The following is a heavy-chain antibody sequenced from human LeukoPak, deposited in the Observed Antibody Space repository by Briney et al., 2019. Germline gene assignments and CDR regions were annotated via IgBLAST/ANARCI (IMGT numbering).Heavy chain of an antibody. V-gene: IGHV3-23*01. Sequence: GGSLRLSCAASGFTFSSYAMSWVRQAPKKGLEWVSVISASGGSTYYADSVKGRFTISRDNSKNTLYLQMNSLRAEDTAVYYCAREHSSFDAFDIWGQGTMVTVSS. CDR1: GFTFSSYA. J-gene: IGHJ3*02. CDR2: ISASGGST. D-gene: IGHD6-6*01. CDR3: AREHSSFDAFDI.